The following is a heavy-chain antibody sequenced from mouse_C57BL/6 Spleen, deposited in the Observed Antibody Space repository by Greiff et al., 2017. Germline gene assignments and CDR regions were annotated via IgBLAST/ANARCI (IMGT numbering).Heavy chain of an antibody. CDR3: ARVPDSSGLLFAY. CDR2: IDPSDSYT. Sequence: QVQLQQPGAELVKPGASVKLSCKASGYTFTSYWMQWVKQRPGQGLEWIGEIDPSDSYTNYNQKFKGKATLTVDTSSSTAYMQLSSLTSEDSAVYYCARVPDSSGLLFAYWGQGTLVTVSA. D-gene: IGHD3-2*02. CDR1: GYTFTSYW. J-gene: IGHJ3*01. V-gene: IGHV1-50*01.